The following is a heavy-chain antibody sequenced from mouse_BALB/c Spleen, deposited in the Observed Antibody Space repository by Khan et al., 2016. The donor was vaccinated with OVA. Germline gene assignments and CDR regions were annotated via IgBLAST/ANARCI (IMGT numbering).Heavy chain of an antibody. Sequence: QVQLQQSGAELVRPGVSVKISCKGSGYTFTDFTMHWVKQSHAKSLEWIGVISTYYGDVTYNQKFKGKATMTVDKSSSTAYMELARLTSEDSAVFYCTGGGGNRFAYWGQGTLVTVSA. CDR2: ISTYYGDV. CDR1: GYTFTDFT. V-gene: IGHV1S137*01. J-gene: IGHJ3*01. CDR3: TGGGGNRFAY.